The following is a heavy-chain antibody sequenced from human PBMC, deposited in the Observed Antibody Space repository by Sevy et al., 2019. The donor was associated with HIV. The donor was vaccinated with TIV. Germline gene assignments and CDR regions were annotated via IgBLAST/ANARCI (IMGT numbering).Heavy chain of an antibody. J-gene: IGHJ5*02. V-gene: IGHV2-70*01. CDR3: ARMLYGDYVNWFDP. CDR2: INWNDNK. CDR1: GFSLSTSGMC. Sequence: SGPTLVKPTQTLTLTCTFSGFSLSTSGMCVSWIRQPPGKALEWLALINWNDNKYYSTSLKTRLTISKDTSKNQVVLIMTNMDPVDTATYYCARMLYGDYVNWFDPWGQGTLVTVSS. D-gene: IGHD4-17*01.